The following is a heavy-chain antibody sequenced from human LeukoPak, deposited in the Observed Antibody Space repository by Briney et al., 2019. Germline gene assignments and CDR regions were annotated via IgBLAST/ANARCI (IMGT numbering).Heavy chain of an antibody. J-gene: IGHJ4*02. CDR3: ARGPLLLYLRAPDY. Sequence: GASVKVSCKASGYTFTGYYMHWVRQAPGQGLEWMGWINPNSGGTNYAQKFQGRVTMTRGTSISTAYMELSRLTSDDTAVYYCARGPLLLYLRAPDYWGQGTLVTVSS. CDR2: INPNSGGT. D-gene: IGHD1-26*01. CDR1: GYTFTGYY. V-gene: IGHV1-2*02.